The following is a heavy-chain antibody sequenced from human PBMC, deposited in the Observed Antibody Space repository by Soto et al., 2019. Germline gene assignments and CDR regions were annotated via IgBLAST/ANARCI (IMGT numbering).Heavy chain of an antibody. Sequence: SETLSLTCAVYGGSFSGYYWSWIRQPPGKGLEWIGEINHSGSTNYNPSLKSRVTISVDTSKNQFSLKLSSVTAADTAVYYCARATKYYDILTGYYVGGMDVWGQGTTVTVS. D-gene: IGHD3-9*01. CDR2: INHSGST. CDR1: GGSFSGYY. CDR3: ARATKYYDILTGYYVGGMDV. J-gene: IGHJ6*02. V-gene: IGHV4-34*01.